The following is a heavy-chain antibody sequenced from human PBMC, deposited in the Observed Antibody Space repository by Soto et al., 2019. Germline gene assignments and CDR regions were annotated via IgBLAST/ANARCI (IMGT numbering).Heavy chain of an antibody. V-gene: IGHV3-64D*06. J-gene: IGHJ4*01. CDR3: VKDHPALEY. CDR2: IRSDGDRI. Sequence: EVQLVESGGGLVQPGGSLRLTCSASGFTFSDYAMHWVRQVPGKGLEYVSVIRSDGDRIXYADSVKGRFTISRDNSKNXLXXXMNSLRPEDTAMYYCVKDHPALEYWGHGTLVTVSS. CDR1: GFTFSDYA.